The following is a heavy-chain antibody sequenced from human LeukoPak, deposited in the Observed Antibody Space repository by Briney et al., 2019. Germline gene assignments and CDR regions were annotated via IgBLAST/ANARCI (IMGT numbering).Heavy chain of an antibody. J-gene: IGHJ3*02. CDR3: ARDVGYCSSTSCYTGAFDI. D-gene: IGHD2-2*02. V-gene: IGHV1-2*04. CDR1: GYTFTGYY. Sequence: ASVKVSCKASGYTFTGYYMHWVRQAPGQGLEWMGWINPNSGGTNYAQKSQGWVTMTRDTSISTAYMELSRLRSDDTAVYYCARDVGYCSSTSCYTGAFDIWGQGTMVTVSS. CDR2: INPNSGGT.